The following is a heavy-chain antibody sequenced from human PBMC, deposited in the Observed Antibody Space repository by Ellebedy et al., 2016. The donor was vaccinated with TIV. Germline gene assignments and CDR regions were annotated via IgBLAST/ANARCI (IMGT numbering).Heavy chain of an antibody. CDR1: GFTFNSYA. CDR3: ARDLTQYASGAGLSDS. Sequence: GESLKISCAASGFTFNSYAMHWVRQSPRKGLEWVAIVSFDIDKKFYRDSVKGRFTISRDNSKNTLYLDMNSLGVDDTAVYYCARDLTQYASGAGLSDSWGQGTLVSVST. J-gene: IGHJ4*02. CDR2: VSFDIDKK. D-gene: IGHD2-2*01. V-gene: IGHV3-30-3*01.